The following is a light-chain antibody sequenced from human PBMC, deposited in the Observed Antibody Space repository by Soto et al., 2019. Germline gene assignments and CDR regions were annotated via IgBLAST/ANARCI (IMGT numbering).Light chain of an antibody. V-gene: IGKV1-9*01. CDR3: XQLQSYPLT. CDR2: AAS. Sequence: DIQLTQSPSFLSASVGDRVTITCRASQGISSFVAWYQQKPGKAPKLLIYAASTLQSGVPSRFSGSGSGTXXXXTXXXLXPXDFATYYXXQLQSYPLTFGPGTKVDIK. CDR1: QGISSF. J-gene: IGKJ3*01.